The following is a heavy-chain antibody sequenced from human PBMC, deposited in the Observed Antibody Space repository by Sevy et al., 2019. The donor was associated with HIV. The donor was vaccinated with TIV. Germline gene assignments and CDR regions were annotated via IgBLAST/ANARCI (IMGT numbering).Heavy chain of an antibody. D-gene: IGHD2-8*02. V-gene: IGHV3-23*01. Sequence: GALRLSCAASGFPFSSYAMSWVRQAPGRGLEWVSTLIGGGRRTYYADSVTGRFIISRDNSRNTLYLQMNSLRAEDTAIYYCAKRRVQSGLSGGGANYGMDVCGRGTTVTVSS. CDR2: LIGGGRRT. CDR1: GFPFSSYA. J-gene: IGHJ6*02. CDR3: AKRRVQSGLSGGGANYGMDV.